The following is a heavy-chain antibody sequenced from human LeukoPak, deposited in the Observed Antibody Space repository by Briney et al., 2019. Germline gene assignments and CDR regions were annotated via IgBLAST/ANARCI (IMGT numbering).Heavy chain of an antibody. CDR2: INHSGST. J-gene: IGHJ4*02. CDR1: GGSFSGYY. Sequence: SETLSLTRAVYGGSFSGYYWSWIRHPPGKGLEWSGEINHSGSTNYNPSLKRLATISVDTSQNQFYLKLSSVTAADTAVYYCARGRITMVRRVIIGYFDYWGQGTLVTVSS. V-gene: IGHV4-34*01. D-gene: IGHD3-10*01. CDR3: ARGRITMVRRVIIGYFDY.